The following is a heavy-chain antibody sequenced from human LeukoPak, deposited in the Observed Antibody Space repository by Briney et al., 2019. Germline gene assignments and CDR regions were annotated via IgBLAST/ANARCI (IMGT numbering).Heavy chain of an antibody. D-gene: IGHD7-27*01. Sequence: SETLSLTCTVSGGSIRSSYYYWGWIRQPPGKGLEWIGSIYDSGSTYYNPSLKSRVTISVDTSKNQFSLKLNSVTAADTAVYYCARRTGDDAFDIWGQGTMVTVSS. V-gene: IGHV4-39*01. CDR3: ARRTGDDAFDI. J-gene: IGHJ3*02. CDR2: IYDSGST. CDR1: GGSIRSSYYY.